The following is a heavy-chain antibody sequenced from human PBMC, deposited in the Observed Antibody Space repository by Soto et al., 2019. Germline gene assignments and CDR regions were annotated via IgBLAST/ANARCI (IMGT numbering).Heavy chain of an antibody. D-gene: IGHD3-3*01. CDR1: GFTFSSYA. Sequence: GGSLRLSCAASGFTFSSYAMSWVRQAPGKGLEWVSAISGSGGSTYYADSVKGRFTISRDNSKNTLYLQMNSLRAEDTAVYYCAKVTVYDFWSGYSSWGQGTPVTVS. J-gene: IGHJ5*02. V-gene: IGHV3-23*01. CDR2: ISGSGGST. CDR3: AKVTVYDFWSGYSS.